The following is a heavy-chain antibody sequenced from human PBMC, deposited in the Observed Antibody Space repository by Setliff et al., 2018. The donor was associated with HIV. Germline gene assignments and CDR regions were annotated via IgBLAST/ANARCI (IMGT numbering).Heavy chain of an antibody. V-gene: IGHV4-39*07. J-gene: IGHJ5*02. CDR2: IHYSGRT. CDR1: GGSISSSSEY. CDR3: ARAPFRGGSFGWFDP. D-gene: IGHD2-15*01. Sequence: PSETLSLTCTVSGGSISSSSEYWGWVRQSPGKGLEWIGWIHYSGRTNFNPSLRSRATISFDTSKNQFSLNLTSVTAADTAVYYCARAPFRGGSFGWFDPWGQGTLVTVSS.